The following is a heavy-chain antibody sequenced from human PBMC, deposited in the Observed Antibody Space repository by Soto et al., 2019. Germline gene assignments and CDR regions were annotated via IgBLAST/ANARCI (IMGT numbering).Heavy chain of an antibody. Sequence: GGSLSLSCAASGFSLSDPYIDWVRQAPGKGLEWVGRSRDKAQGYSTEYAASVKGRFTTSRDDSKNSVLLQMDSLKTEDTAVYYCATYKSNWFYYGMDVWGQGTTVTVS. CDR3: ATYKSNWFYYGMDV. V-gene: IGHV3-72*01. D-gene: IGHD6-13*01. CDR2: SRDKAQGYST. CDR1: GFSLSDPY. J-gene: IGHJ6*02.